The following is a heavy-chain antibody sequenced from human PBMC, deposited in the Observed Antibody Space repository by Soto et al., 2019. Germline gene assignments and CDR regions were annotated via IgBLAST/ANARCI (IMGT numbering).Heavy chain of an antibody. CDR1: GGTFSSYA. CDR3: ARSGTYYDILTGYYMRYYYYGMDV. CDR2: IIPIFGTA. J-gene: IGHJ6*02. Sequence: ASVKVSCKASGGTFSSYAISWVRQAPGQGLEWMGGIIPIFGTANYAQKFQGRVTITADESTSTAYMELSSLRSEDTAVYYCARSGTYYDILTGYYMRYYYYGMDVWGQGTTVTVSS. V-gene: IGHV1-69*13. D-gene: IGHD3-9*01.